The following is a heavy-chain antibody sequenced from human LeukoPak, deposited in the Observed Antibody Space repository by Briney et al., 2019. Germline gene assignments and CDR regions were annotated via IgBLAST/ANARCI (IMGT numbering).Heavy chain of an antibody. D-gene: IGHD1-7*01. CDR2: ISNGGSTI. CDR3: AKGRRAPLVGTITKSWIDY. CDR1: GFTFSNYE. J-gene: IGHJ4*02. Sequence: GGSLRLSCAASGFTFSNYEMSWVRQAPGKGLEWVSYISNGGSTIYYADSVKGRFTISRDNAKNSLYLQMNSLRADDTAVYYCAKGRRAPLVGTITKSWIDYWGQGTLVTVSS. V-gene: IGHV3-48*03.